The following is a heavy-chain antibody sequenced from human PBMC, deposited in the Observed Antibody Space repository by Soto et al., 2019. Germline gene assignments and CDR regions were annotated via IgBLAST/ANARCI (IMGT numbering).Heavy chain of an antibody. V-gene: IGHV1-18*01. CDR2: ISTDKGKT. CDR3: ATRSPAFDF. J-gene: IGHJ4*02. CDR1: GYTFTSYG. Sequence: GPEVKKPGASVKVSCKTSGYTFTSYGISWVRQAPGQGLEWMGWISTDKGKTNYAQKFQGRVTMTTDTSTSTAYMELRSLRSDDTAVYYCATRSPAFDFWGQGTLVTASS.